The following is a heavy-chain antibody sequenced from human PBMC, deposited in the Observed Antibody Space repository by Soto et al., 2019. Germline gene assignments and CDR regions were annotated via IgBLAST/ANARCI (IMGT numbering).Heavy chain of an antibody. D-gene: IGHD2-2*01. CDR3: ARVYCSTTTCHVQAFDS. Sequence: GGSLRLSCAAYGFTFSSYEMDWVRQAPGKTLEWVSYISSAGDSSYYADSVTSRFTISIANAKNSLYLQMNSLRVEDTAVYYCARVYCSTTTCHVQAFDSWGQGTLVTVSS. V-gene: IGHV3-48*03. CDR1: GFTFSSYE. J-gene: IGHJ4*02. CDR2: ISSAGDSS.